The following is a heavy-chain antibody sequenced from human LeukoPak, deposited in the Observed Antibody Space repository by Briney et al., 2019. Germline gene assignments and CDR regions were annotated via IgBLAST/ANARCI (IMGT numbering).Heavy chain of an antibody. V-gene: IGHV3-9*01. Sequence: GGSLRLSCAASGFTFDDYAMHWVRQAPGQGLEWVSGISWNSGRIGYADSVKGRFNISRDNAKNSLYLQMNSLRAEDTALYYCAKDISSGNVPYYSDGMDVWGQGTTVTVSS. CDR1: GFTFDDYA. D-gene: IGHD3-10*01. J-gene: IGHJ6*02. CDR2: ISWNSGRI. CDR3: AKDISSGNVPYYSDGMDV.